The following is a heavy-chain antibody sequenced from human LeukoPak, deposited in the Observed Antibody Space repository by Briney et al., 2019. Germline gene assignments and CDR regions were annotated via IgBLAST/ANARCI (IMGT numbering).Heavy chain of an antibody. CDR1: GFTFSSYN. J-gene: IGHJ6*04. CDR2: ISGSGGTT. Sequence: GGTLRLSCAASGFTFSSYNMSWVRQAPGKGLEWVSAISGSGGTTYNADSVKGRFTTSRDNSKKTLYLQMNRLRAEDTAVYYCAKDQGGKSSGSYGRDVWGKGTTVSVSS. D-gene: IGHD6-19*01. CDR3: AKDQGGKSSGSYGRDV. V-gene: IGHV3-23*01.